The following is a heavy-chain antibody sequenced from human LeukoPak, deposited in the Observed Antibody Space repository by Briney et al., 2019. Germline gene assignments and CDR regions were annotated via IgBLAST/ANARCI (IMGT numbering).Heavy chain of an antibody. D-gene: IGHD3-9*01. Sequence: KESGPTLVKPIQTLTLTCTFSGFSLSTRGVGVGWIRQPPGKALEWLAVIYWDDDKYYSPSLKSRLTITKDTSKNQVVLTMTNMDPVDTATYYCARFSNYDILTTYYDAFDIWGQGTLVTVSS. CDR3: ARFSNYDILTTYYDAFDI. CDR1: GFSLSTRGVG. V-gene: IGHV2-5*02. CDR2: IYWDDDK. J-gene: IGHJ3*02.